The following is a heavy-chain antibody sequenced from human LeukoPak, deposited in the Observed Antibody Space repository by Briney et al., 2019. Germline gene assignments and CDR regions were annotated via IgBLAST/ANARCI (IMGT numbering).Heavy chain of an antibody. Sequence: GGSLRFSCTASGFTFNEYSMNWVRHGPGHGLLWIVYLGIDSGNTWYSDSVKGRFTISADSAKNSVSLQMSSLRVEDTAVYYCARDHNYAFDNWGRGTLVSVSS. CDR2: LGIDSGNT. J-gene: IGHJ4*02. D-gene: IGHD1-1*01. CDR1: GFTFNEYS. CDR3: ARDHNYAFDN. V-gene: IGHV3-48*04.